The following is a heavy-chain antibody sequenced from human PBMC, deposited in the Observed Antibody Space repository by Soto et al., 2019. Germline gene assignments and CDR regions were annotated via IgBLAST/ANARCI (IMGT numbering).Heavy chain of an antibody. CDR2: INAGNGNT. Sequence: ASVKVFCKASGYTFTSHAMHWVRQAPGQRLEWMGWINAGNGNTKYSQKFQGRVTITRDTSASIAYMELSSLRSEDTAVYYCARQRITGTSEVDYWGQGTLVTVSS. CDR3: ARQRITGTSEVDY. J-gene: IGHJ4*02. CDR1: GYTFTSHA. V-gene: IGHV1-3*01. D-gene: IGHD1-20*01.